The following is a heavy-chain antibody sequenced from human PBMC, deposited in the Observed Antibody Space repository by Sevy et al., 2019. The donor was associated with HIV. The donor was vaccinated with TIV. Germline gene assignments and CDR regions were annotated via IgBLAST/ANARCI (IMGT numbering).Heavy chain of an antibody. D-gene: IGHD3-16*02. Sequence: GGSLRLSCAASGFTFSKIAIHWVRQAPGKGLEWVSVISNDGSNKDYADSVKGRFTISRDNSKNMLYLLLNSLRVEDTAVYYCAGASHMITFGGVIVVDGIDYWGQGTLVTVSS. J-gene: IGHJ4*02. CDR3: AGASHMITFGGVIVVDGIDY. V-gene: IGHV3-30-3*01. CDR2: ISNDGSNK. CDR1: GFTFSKIA.